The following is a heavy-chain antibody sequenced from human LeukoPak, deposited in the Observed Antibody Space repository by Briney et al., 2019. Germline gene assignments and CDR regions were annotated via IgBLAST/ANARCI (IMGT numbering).Heavy chain of an antibody. J-gene: IGHJ4*02. CDR1: GFTFSSYA. V-gene: IGHV3-66*01. CDR2: IYSGGST. D-gene: IGHD3-10*01. Sequence: GGSLRLSCAASGFTFSSYAMHWVRQAPGKGLEWVSIIYSGGSTHYADSVKGRFTISRDISKNMLYLQTNSLRDDDTAVYYCARGGRWYYGSGSPFFDYWGQGTLVTVSS. CDR3: ARGGRWYYGSGSPFFDY.